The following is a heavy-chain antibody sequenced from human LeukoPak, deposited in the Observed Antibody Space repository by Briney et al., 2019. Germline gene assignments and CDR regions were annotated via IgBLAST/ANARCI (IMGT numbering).Heavy chain of an antibody. Sequence: PGRSLRLSCAASGFTFSNYAMHWVRQAPGKGLEWVAVISYDGSNKYYADSVKGRFTISRDSSKNTLFLQLNSLRPEDTAVYYCARDSNADYWGQGTLVTVSS. CDR1: GFTFSNYA. J-gene: IGHJ4*02. V-gene: IGHV3-30-3*01. CDR3: ARDSNADY. CDR2: ISYDGSNK. D-gene: IGHD3-3*02.